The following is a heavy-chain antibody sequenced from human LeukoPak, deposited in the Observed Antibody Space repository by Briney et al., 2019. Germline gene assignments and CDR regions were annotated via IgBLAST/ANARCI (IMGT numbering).Heavy chain of an antibody. D-gene: IGHD4-17*01. CDR3: ARVTVTYYFDY. CDR1: GGSISPYY. J-gene: IGHJ4*02. Sequence: SETLSLTCSVSGGSISPYYWSWIRQPPGKGLEWIGYIHYSGTTNYNPSLKSRVTMSVDTSNNHLSLRLTSVTAADTALYYCARVTVTYYFDYWGQGTLVTVSS. CDR2: IHYSGTT. V-gene: IGHV4-59*08.